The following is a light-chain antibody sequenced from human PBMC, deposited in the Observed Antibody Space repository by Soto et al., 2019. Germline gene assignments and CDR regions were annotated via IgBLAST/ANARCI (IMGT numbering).Light chain of an antibody. CDR2: GAY. Sequence: EIVMTQSPATLSVSPGERATLSCRASQSVSSNLAWYQQKPGQAPRLLIYGAYTRAAGVPARFSGSGSGTEFTLTISSLQSEDFAVYYCQQHSSWPLTFGGGTKVDIK. J-gene: IGKJ4*01. CDR1: QSVSSN. CDR3: QQHSSWPLT. V-gene: IGKV3-15*01.